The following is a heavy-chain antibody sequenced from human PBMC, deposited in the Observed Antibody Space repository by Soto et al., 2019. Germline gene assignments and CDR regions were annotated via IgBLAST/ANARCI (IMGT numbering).Heavy chain of an antibody. CDR2: ISYDGSNK. D-gene: IGHD1-1*01. Sequence: HPGGSLRLSCAASGFTFSSYGMHWVRQAPGKGLEWVAVISYDGSNKYYADSVKGRFTISRDNSKNTLYLQMNSLRAEDTAVYYCAKAFISWTDLWGCYYGMDVWGQGTTVTVSS. V-gene: IGHV3-30*18. CDR1: GFTFSSYG. J-gene: IGHJ6*02. CDR3: AKAFISWTDLWGCYYGMDV.